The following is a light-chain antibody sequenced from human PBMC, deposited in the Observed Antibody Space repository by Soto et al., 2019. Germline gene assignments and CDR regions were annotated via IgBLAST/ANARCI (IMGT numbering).Light chain of an antibody. Sequence: DIVMTQSPDSLAVSLGERATINCKSSQSVLYSSNNKNYLAWYQQKSGKPPNLLIYWASTRESGVPDRFSCSRSGTDFTLTISSVQAEDVAVYYRQQYHSNPYSFGQGTNLQIK. CDR1: QSVLYSSNNKNY. J-gene: IGKJ2*01. CDR3: QQYHSNPYS. CDR2: WAS. V-gene: IGKV4-1*01.